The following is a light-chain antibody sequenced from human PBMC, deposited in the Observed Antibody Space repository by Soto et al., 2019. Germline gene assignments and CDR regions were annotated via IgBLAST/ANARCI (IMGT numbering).Light chain of an antibody. CDR3: QQYNSYLYT. Sequence: DIQMTQSPSTLSASVGDRVTITCRASQSISSWLAWYQQKPGKAPKLLIYKASSLESGVPSRFSGSGSGTEFTLTISSLQPDDSATYYCQQYNSYLYTFGQGTKVDIK. CDR1: QSISSW. V-gene: IGKV1-5*03. J-gene: IGKJ2*01. CDR2: KAS.